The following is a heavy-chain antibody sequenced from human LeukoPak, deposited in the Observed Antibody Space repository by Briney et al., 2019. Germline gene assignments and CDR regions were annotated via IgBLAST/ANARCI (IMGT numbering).Heavy chain of an antibody. CDR3: ARSREDGYKFGLYYYYYGRDV. CDR2: INPSGGST. D-gene: IGHD5-24*01. Sequence: ASVKDSCKASGYTFTSYYMHWVRQAPGQGLEWMGIINPSGGSTSYAQKFQGRVTMTRDTITSTLYVELSSLRSEDTAVYYCARSREDGYKFGLYYYYYGRDVWGQGTTVTVSS. CDR1: GYTFTSYY. V-gene: IGHV1-46*01. J-gene: IGHJ6*02.